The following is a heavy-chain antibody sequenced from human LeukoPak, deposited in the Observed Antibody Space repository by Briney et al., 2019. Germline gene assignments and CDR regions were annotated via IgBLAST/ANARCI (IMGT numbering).Heavy chain of an antibody. CDR3: ARGWREQQLVIRHYYYGMDV. Sequence: ASVKVSCKASGYTFTSYDINWVRQATGQGLEWRGWMNPNSGNTGYAQKLQGRVTITRNISKSTAYMELRSLRPEDTAVYYCARGWREQQLVIRHYYYGMDVWGQGTTVTVSS. D-gene: IGHD6-13*01. V-gene: IGHV1-8*01. J-gene: IGHJ6*02. CDR1: GYTFTSYD. CDR2: MNPNSGNT.